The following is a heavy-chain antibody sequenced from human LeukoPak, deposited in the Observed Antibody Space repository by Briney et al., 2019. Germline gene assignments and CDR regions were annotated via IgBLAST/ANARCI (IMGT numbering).Heavy chain of an antibody. CDR2: INHGGST. D-gene: IGHD1-26*01. CDR1: GGSFSGHY. V-gene: IGHV4-34*01. CDR3: ARGGGSYSPAYYFDY. Sequence: PSETLSLTCAVSGGSFSGHYWNWIRQPPGKGLEWIGEINHGGSTNYNPSLRSRVTISVDTSQKQFSLRLSSVTAADTAVYYCARGGGSYSPAYYFDYWGQGTLVTVSS. J-gene: IGHJ4*02.